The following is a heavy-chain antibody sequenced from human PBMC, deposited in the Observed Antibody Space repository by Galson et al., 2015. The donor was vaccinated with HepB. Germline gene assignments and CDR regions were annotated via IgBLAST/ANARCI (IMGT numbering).Heavy chain of an antibody. CDR1: GFTFSSYA. CDR3: ARDLPVGGYYSAFDY. V-gene: IGHV3-30*04. J-gene: IGHJ4*02. D-gene: IGHD3-22*01. CDR2: ISYDGSNK. Sequence: SLRLSCAASGFTFSSYAMHWVRQAPGKGLEWVAVISYDGSNKYYADSVKGRFTISRDNSKNTLYLQMNSLRAEDTAVYYCARDLPVGGYYSAFDYWGQGTLVTVSS.